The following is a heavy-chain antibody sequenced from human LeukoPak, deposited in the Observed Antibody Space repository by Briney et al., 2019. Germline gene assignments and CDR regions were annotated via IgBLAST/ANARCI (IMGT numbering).Heavy chain of an antibody. V-gene: IGHV3-74*01. CDR2: SNSDGKIT. D-gene: IGHD3-3*01. CDR3: ARDHHDFWSGYPNY. CDR1: GFTLGRYW. J-gene: IGHJ4*02. Sequence: GGSLRLSCAASGFTLGRYWMHWFRQAPGTVLVWVARSNSDGKITDYADSVRGRFTTSRDNTKNTVYLQMSSLRAEDTGVYYCARDHHDFWSGYPNYWGQGTLVIVSS.